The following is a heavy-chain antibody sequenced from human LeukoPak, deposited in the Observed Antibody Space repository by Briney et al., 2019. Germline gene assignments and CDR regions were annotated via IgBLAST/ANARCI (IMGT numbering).Heavy chain of an antibody. Sequence: GGSLRLSCATSGFTLSSHGMHWVRQVPGKGLEWVSGINWSGGSTGYADPLRGRFTISRDNAKNSLYLQMDSLRAEDTALYYCARAPITSPFYFDYWGQGTLVTVSS. CDR1: GFTLSSHG. D-gene: IGHD2-2*01. CDR3: ARAPITSPFYFDY. V-gene: IGHV3-20*04. CDR2: INWSGGST. J-gene: IGHJ4*02.